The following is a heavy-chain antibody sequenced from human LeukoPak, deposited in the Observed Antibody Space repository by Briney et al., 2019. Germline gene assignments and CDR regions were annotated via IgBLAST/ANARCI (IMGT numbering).Heavy chain of an antibody. J-gene: IGHJ6*02. D-gene: IGHD4-23*01. V-gene: IGHV4-4*07. Sequence: TSETLSLTCTVSDGSISYYYWSWIRQPAGKGLEWIGRIYVGGSTNYSPSLKSRVSMSLDKSKNQLSLKLISVSAADTAVYYCARWHMNSQDVWGRGTAVTVS. CDR3: ARWHMNSQDV. CDR2: IYVGGST. CDR1: DGSISYYY.